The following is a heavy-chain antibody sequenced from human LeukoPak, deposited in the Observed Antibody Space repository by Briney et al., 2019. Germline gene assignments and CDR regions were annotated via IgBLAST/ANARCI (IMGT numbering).Heavy chain of an antibody. D-gene: IGHD3-10*01. CDR3: TTRNMVRGVIWDY. V-gene: IGHV3-15*01. Sequence: GGSLRLSCAASGFTFSNAWMSWVRQAPGKGLEWVGRIKSKTDGGTTDYAAPVKGRFTISRDDSKNTLYLQMNSLKTEDTAVYYCTTRNMVRGVIWDYWGQGTLVTVSS. CDR2: IKSKTDGGTT. CDR1: GFTFSNAW. J-gene: IGHJ4*02.